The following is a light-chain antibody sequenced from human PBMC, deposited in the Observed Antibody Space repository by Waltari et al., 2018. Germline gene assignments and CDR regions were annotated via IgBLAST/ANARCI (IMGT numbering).Light chain of an antibody. CDR1: QPIPNY. CDR2: DAT. CDR3: HRYDHRPAFA. V-gene: IGKV1-33*01. Sequence: DIQWTQPPSSLSASVGDRVTCTCQASQPIPNYLNWYQQKPGKAPELLIYDATKLQTGVPSRFRGSQSGTEFPFTIASLQPEDSATYYCHRYDHRPAFAFGPGTQLNVK. J-gene: IGKJ3*01.